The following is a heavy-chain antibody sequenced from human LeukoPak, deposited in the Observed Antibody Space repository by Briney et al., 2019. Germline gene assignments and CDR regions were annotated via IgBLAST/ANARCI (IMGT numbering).Heavy chain of an antibody. J-gene: IGHJ4*02. V-gene: IGHV4-34*01. CDR2: INHSGRT. CDR1: GVSLSGYY. D-gene: IGHD3-10*01. CDR3: ARATYYYGSGSYYFDY. Sequence: SSETLSLTCAVSGVSLSGYYWGWIRQTPGKGLEWIGEINHSGRTNYNPSLKSRVTISADTSKNQFSLELRSVTAADTAVYYCARATYYYGSGSYYFDYWGQGTLVTVSS.